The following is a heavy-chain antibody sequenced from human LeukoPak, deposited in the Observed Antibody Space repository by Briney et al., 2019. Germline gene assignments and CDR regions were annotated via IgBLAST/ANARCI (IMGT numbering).Heavy chain of an antibody. V-gene: IGHV6-1*01. J-gene: IGHJ6*02. CDR3: ARDHTRKIAAAGMNYGMDV. CDR1: GDSVSSNSAA. Sequence: SQTLSLTCAISGDSVSSNSAAWNWIRQSPSSGLEWLGRTYYRSKWYNDYAVSVKSRITINPDTSKNQFSLQLNSVTPEDTAVYYCARDHTRKIAAAGMNYGMDVWGQGTTVTVSS. D-gene: IGHD6-13*01. CDR2: TYYRSKWYN.